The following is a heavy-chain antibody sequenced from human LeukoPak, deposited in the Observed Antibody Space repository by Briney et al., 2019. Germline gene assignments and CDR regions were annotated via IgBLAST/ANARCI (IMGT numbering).Heavy chain of an antibody. CDR3: ARVPPSYSDSSKIYYYYYVDV. CDR1: GGSITNCC. CDR2: ISSTGNT. V-gene: IGHV4-4*07. D-gene: IGHD1-26*01. J-gene: IGHJ6*03. Sequence: SETLSLTCTVSGGSITNCCWGWIRQPAGRGLDWIGRISSTGNTAYSPSLQSRVTMSVDTSKNQFSLKLNSVTAADKAVYYCARVPPSYSDSSKIYYYYYVDVWGKGAPVTVSS.